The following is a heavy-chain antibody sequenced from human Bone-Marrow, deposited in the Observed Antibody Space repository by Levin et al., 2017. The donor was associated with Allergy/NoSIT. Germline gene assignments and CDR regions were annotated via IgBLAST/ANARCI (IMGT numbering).Heavy chain of an antibody. V-gene: IGHV4-34*01. CDR2: INHSGST. CDR3: ARDYYDILTGFDY. D-gene: IGHD3-9*01. J-gene: IGHJ4*02. Sequence: SETLSLTCAVYGGSFSGYYWSWIRQPPGKGLEWIGEINHSGSTNYNPSLKSRVTISVDTSKNQFSLKLSSVTAADTAVYYCARDYYDILTGFDYWGQGTLVTVSS. CDR1: GGSFSGYY.